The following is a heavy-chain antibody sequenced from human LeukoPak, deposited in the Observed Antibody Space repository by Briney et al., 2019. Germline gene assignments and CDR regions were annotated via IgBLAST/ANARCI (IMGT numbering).Heavy chain of an antibody. CDR2: INHSGST. CDR3: ASLMLIAAGYDY. Sequence: SETLSLTCAVYSGSFSGYYWSWIRQPPGKGLEWIGEINHSGSTTYNPSLKSRVTMSIDTSKNQFSLKLSSVTAADTAVYYCASLMLIAAGYDYWGQGNLVTVSS. CDR1: SGSFSGYY. J-gene: IGHJ4*02. V-gene: IGHV4-34*01. D-gene: IGHD3-16*01.